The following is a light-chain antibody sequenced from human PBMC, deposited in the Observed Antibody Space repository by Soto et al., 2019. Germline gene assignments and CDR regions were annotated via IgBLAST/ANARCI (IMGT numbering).Light chain of an antibody. CDR3: HQRNQ. V-gene: IGKV3-11*01. CDR1: QSVGTY. Sequence: EIVLTQSPGTLSLSPGERATLSCRASQSVGTYLAWYQQKPGQAPRLLIYDASNRATGIPARFSGSGSGTDFTLTISSVEPEDFAMYYCHQRNQFGQGTRLEIK. J-gene: IGKJ5*01. CDR2: DAS.